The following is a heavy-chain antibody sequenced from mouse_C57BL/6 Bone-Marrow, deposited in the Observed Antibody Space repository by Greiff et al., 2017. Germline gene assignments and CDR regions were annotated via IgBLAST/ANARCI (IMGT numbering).Heavy chain of an antibody. V-gene: IGHV1-66*01. CDR1: GYSFTSYY. J-gene: IGHJ4*01. CDR2: IYPGSGNT. CDR3: ARRYYYGSSGYAMDY. D-gene: IGHD1-1*01. Sequence: VQLQQSGPELVKPGASVKISCKASGYSFTSYYIHWVKQRPGQGLEWIGWIYPGSGNTKYNEKFKGKATLTADTSSSTAYMQLSSLTSEDSAVYYCARRYYYGSSGYAMDYWGQGTSVTVSS.